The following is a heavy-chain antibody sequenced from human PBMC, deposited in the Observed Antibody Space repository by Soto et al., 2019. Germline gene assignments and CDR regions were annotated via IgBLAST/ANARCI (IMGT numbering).Heavy chain of an antibody. CDR3: SKDCGPERCGSGSYYIDYYYGMDV. Sequence: GGSLRLSCAASGFTFDDYAMHWVRQAPGKGLEWVSGISWNSGSIGYADSVKGRFTISRDNAKNSLYLQMNSLRAEDTALYYCSKDCGPERCGSGSYYIDYYYGMDVWGQGTTVTVSS. CDR2: ISWNSGSI. J-gene: IGHJ6*02. V-gene: IGHV3-9*01. D-gene: IGHD3-10*01. CDR1: GFTFDDYA.